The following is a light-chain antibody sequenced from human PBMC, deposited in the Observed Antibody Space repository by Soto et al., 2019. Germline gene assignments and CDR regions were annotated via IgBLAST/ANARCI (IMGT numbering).Light chain of an antibody. Sequence: EIVMTQSPATLSVSPGERASLSCRASQSVSSNLAWYQQKPGQAPRLLIYGASTRATGIPARFSGSGSGTEFTLPISSLQSEDFAIYYCQQYNYWPSLTFGGGTKVEIK. J-gene: IGKJ4*01. CDR1: QSVSSN. CDR2: GAS. CDR3: QQYNYWPSLT. V-gene: IGKV3-15*01.